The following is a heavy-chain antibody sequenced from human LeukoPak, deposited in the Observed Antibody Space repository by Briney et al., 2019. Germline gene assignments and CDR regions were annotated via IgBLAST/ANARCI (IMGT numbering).Heavy chain of an antibody. CDR2: IRYDGSNK. CDR1: GFTFSSYG. V-gene: IGHV3-30*02. J-gene: IGHJ5*02. CDR3: AKVYEYGDNDWFDP. D-gene: IGHD4-17*01. Sequence: GGSLRLSCGASGFTFSSYGMHWVRQAPDKGLEWVAFIRYDGSNKNYADSVKGRFTISRDNSKNTLYLQMNSLRAEDTAVYYCAKVYEYGDNDWFDPWGQGTLVTVSS.